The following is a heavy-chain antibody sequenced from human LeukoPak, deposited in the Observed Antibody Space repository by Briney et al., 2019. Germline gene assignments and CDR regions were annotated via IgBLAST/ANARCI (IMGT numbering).Heavy chain of an antibody. CDR3: AKDRLRYCSGGNCYSPVDY. D-gene: IGHD2-15*01. CDR2: ISCSGGST. V-gene: IGHV3-23*01. Sequence: GGSLRLSCAASGFTFSSYAMSWVRQAPGKGLEWVSAISCSGGSTYYADSVKGRFTISRDNSKNTLYLQMNSLRAEDTAVYYCAKDRLRYCSGGNCYSPVDYWGQGTLVTVSS. J-gene: IGHJ4*02. CDR1: GFTFSSYA.